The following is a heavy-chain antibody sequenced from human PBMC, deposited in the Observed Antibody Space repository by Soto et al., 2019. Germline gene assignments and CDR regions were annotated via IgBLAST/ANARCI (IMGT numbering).Heavy chain of an antibody. CDR2: ISGSSSYI. CDR3: ARSSREYYDSSGYSFGY. V-gene: IGHV3-21*01. Sequence: EVQLVECGGGLVKPGGSLRLSCAASEFTFSTCTMNWVLQAPGKGLEWFSSISGSSSYIYYADSLKGRFTISRDNAKNSLCLQMNTLRAEDKAVYYCARSSREYYDSSGYSFGYWGQGTLVTVSS. J-gene: IGHJ4*02. CDR1: EFTFSTCT. D-gene: IGHD3-22*01.